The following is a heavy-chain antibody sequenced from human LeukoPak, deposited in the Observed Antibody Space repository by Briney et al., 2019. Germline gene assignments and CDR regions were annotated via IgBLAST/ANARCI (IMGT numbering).Heavy chain of an antibody. J-gene: IGHJ4*02. V-gene: IGHV1-18*01. D-gene: IGHD3-22*01. Sequence: ASVKVSCKASGYTFTSYGISWVRQAPGQGLEWMGWISAYNGNTNYAQKLQGRVTMTTDTSTSTAYMELRSLRSDDTAVYYCARDPPPYYYDSSGYYIPFDYWGQGTLVTVSS. CDR2: ISAYNGNT. CDR1: GYTFTSYG. CDR3: ARDPPPYYYDSSGYYIPFDY.